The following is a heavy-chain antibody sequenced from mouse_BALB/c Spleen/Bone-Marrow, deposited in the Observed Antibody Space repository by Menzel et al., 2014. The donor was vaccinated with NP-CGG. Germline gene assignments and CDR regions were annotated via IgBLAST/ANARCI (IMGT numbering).Heavy chain of an antibody. CDR2: ISIGGGST. CDR1: GFTFSSYS. V-gene: IGHV5-12-2*01. J-gene: IGHJ4*01. Sequence: EVQGVESGGGLVQPGGSLKLSCAASGFTFSSYSMSWVRPTPEKRLEWVAYISIGGGSTYYPDTVKGRFTISRDNAKNTLYLQMSSLKSEDTAMYYCARQLGLRVDYWGQGSSVTVSS. D-gene: IGHD3-1*01. CDR3: ARQLGLRVDY.